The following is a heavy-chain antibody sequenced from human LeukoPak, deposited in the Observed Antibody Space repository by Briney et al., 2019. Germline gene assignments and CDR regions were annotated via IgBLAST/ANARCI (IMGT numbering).Heavy chain of an antibody. CDR3: ARDPVITAAGYFHY. CDR1: GFTFSSYW. Sequence: GGTLRLSCAASGFTFSSYWMTWVRQAPGKGLEWVANIKEDGSEMYYVDSVSGRFTISRDNAKNSLFLHMNSLRAEDTAIYYCARDPVITAAGYFHYWGQGALVTVSS. J-gene: IGHJ4*02. CDR2: IKEDGSEM. V-gene: IGHV3-7*01. D-gene: IGHD6-13*01.